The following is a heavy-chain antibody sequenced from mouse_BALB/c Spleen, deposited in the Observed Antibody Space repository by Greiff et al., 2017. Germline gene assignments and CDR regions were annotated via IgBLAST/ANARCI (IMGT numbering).Heavy chain of an antibody. CDR2: IWAGGST. V-gene: IGHV2-9*02. Sequence: VKLMESGPGLVAPSQSLSITCTVSGFSLTSYGVHWVRQPPGKGLEWLGVIWAGGSTNYNSALMSRLSISKDNSKSRVFLKMNSPQTDDTAMYYCAREMGGYYYSMDYWGQGTSVTVSS. CDR1: GFSLTSYG. J-gene: IGHJ4*01. D-gene: IGHD2-3*01. CDR3: AREMGGYYYSMDY.